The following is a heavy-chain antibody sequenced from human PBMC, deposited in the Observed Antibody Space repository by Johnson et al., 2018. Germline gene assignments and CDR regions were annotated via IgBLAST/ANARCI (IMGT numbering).Heavy chain of an antibody. CDR2: SYYSGST. V-gene: IGHV4-59*12. J-gene: IGHJ3*01. CDR3: ARAVVGDAFDL. CDR1: DGSISSYY. Sequence: QVQLQESGPGLVKPSETLSLTCAVSDGSISSYYWSWIRQPPGTGLEWIGYSYYSGSTDYNPSLKSRVTISVDTSKHQFSLKLTSVTAADTAIYYCARAVVGDAFDLWGQGTLVIVSS. D-gene: IGHD2-15*01.